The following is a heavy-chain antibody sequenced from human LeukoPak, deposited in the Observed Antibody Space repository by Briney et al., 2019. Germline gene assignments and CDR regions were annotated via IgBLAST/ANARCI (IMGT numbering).Heavy chain of an antibody. CDR1: GGTFSSYA. CDR2: IIPTFGTA. V-gene: IGHV1-69*06. J-gene: IGHJ4*02. D-gene: IGHD3-10*01. CDR3: ARDRGWRSGYYFDY. Sequence: GASVKVSCKASGGTFSSYAISWVRQAPGQGLEWMGGIIPTFGTANYAQKFQGRVTITADKSTSTAYMELSSLRSEDTAVYYCARDRGWRSGYYFDYWGQGTLVTVSP.